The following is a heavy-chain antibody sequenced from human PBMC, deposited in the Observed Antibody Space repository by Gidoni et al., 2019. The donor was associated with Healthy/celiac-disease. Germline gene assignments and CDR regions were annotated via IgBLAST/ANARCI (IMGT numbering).Heavy chain of an antibody. CDR2: INHSGST. J-gene: IGHJ4*02. CDR1: GGSFSGYY. V-gene: IGHV4-34*01. CDR3: AITTYYDFWSGQGNFDY. D-gene: IGHD3-3*01. Sequence: QVQLQQWGAGLLQPSETLSLTCAVYGGSFSGYYWSWIRQPPGKGLEWIGEINHSGSTNYNPSLKSRVTISVDTSKNQFSLKLSSVTAADTAVYYCAITTYYDFWSGQGNFDYWGQGTLVTVSS.